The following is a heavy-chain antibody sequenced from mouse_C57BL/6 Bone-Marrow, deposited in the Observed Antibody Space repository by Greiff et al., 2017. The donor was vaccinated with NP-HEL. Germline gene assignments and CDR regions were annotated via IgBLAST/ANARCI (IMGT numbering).Heavy chain of an antibody. D-gene: IGHD1-1*01. CDR3: ARGTHLLLRSRGAY. Sequence: QVQLQQPGAELVKPGASVKMSCKASGYTFTSYWITWVKQRPGQGLEWIGDIYPGSGSTNYNEKFKSKATLTVDTSSSTAYMQLSSLTSEDSAVYYCARGTHLLLRSRGAYWGQGTLVTVSA. CDR2: IYPGSGST. J-gene: IGHJ3*01. V-gene: IGHV1-55*01. CDR1: GYTFTSYW.